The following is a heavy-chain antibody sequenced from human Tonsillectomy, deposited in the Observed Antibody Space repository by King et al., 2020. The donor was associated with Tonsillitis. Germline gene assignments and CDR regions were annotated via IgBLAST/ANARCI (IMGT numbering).Heavy chain of an antibody. CDR3: AATPLYIRVDYYYGMDV. Sequence: VQLVESGGGLVQPGGSLRLSCAASGFTFSTLSMTCVRQAPGKGLEWVSYISSDSETIYYADSVKGRFTISRDNSKNSLYLQLNRLRAEDTAVYYCAATPLYIRVDYYYGMDVWGQGTTVTVSS. CDR1: GFTFSTLS. D-gene: IGHD3-3*02. J-gene: IGHJ6*02. V-gene: IGHV3-48*01. CDR2: ISSDSETI.